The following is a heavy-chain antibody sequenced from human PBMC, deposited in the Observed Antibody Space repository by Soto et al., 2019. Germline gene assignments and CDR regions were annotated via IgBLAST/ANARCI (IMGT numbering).Heavy chain of an antibody. CDR2: IYAGTSP. V-gene: IGHV3-66*01. Sequence: GGSLRLSCAASGFIXRNNFMTWVRQAPGKGLEFVSVIYAGTSPYYADSVAGRFIISRDNSNNTLYLQMNSLRVEDTAVYYCARDPTPNSYSGSGHLESWGQGTLVTVSS. J-gene: IGHJ4*02. CDR1: GFIXRNNF. D-gene: IGHD4-4*01. CDR3: ARDPTPNSYSGSGHLES.